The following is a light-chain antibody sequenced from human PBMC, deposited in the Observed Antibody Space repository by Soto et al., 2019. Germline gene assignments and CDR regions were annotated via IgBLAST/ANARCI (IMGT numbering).Light chain of an antibody. CDR1: QAIRNE. Sequence: AIQMTQSPSSLSASIGDRVTITCRASQAIRNELGWYQQKPGEPPRLLIYAASNLESGVSSRFTGSGSGTYFTLTISSLQPEDSATYYCLQDYNYPRTFGQETKVAIK. CDR2: AAS. CDR3: LQDYNYPRT. J-gene: IGKJ1*01. V-gene: IGKV1-6*01.